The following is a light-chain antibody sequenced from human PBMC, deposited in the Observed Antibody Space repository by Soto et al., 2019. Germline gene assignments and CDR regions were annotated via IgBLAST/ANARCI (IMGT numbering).Light chain of an antibody. CDR3: QQRSDWSWT. CDR2: DAS. Sequence: EIVLTQSPATLSLSPGERATLSCRASQSVSSYLAWYQQKPGQAPRLLIYDASNRATGISARFSGSGSGTDFTLTISSLEPEDFAVYYCQQRSDWSWTFGQGPRWIS. CDR1: QSVSSY. J-gene: IGKJ1*01. V-gene: IGKV3-11*01.